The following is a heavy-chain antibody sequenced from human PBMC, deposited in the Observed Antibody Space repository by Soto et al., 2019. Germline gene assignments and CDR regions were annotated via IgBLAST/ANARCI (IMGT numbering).Heavy chain of an antibody. Sequence: SETLSLTCTVSGGSISSGDYYWSWIRQPPGKGLEWIGYIYYSGSTYYNPSLKSRVTISVDTSKNQFSLKLSSVTAADTAVYYCARAELRYFDLAAFDIWGQGTMVTVSS. V-gene: IGHV4-30-4*01. CDR2: IYYSGST. J-gene: IGHJ3*02. CDR3: ARAELRYFDLAAFDI. CDR1: GGSISSGDYY. D-gene: IGHD3-9*01.